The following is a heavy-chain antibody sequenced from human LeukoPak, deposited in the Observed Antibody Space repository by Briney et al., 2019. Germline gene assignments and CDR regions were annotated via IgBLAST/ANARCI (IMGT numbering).Heavy chain of an antibody. J-gene: IGHJ3*02. CDR3: ARVWIAARVKKWAFDI. CDR2: INHSGST. CDR1: GGSFSGYY. V-gene: IGHV4-34*01. D-gene: IGHD6-6*01. Sequence: SETLSLTCAVYGGSFSGYYWSWIRQPPGKGLEWIGEINHSGSTNYNPSLKSRVTISVDTSKNQFSLKLNSVTAADTAVYYCARVWIAARVKKWAFDIWGQGTMVTVSS.